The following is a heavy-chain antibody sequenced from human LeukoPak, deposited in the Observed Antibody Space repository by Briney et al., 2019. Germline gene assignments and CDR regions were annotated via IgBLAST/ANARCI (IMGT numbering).Heavy chain of an antibody. D-gene: IGHD2-2*02. Sequence: GGSLRLSCAASGFTFRNYNMIWDRQAPGKGLEWVSSITHDSSFMHYADSVKGRFTISRDNTNNSLYLQMNSLRVEDTALYYCVRGHSSTGCYNPWGQGTLVTVSS. V-gene: IGHV3-21*01. J-gene: IGHJ5*02. CDR1: GFTFRNYN. CDR2: ITHDSSFM. CDR3: VRGHSSTGCYNP.